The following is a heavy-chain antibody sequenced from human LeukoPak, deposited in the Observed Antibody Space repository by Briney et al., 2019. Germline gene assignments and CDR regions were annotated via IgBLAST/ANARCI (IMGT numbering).Heavy chain of an antibody. V-gene: IGHV1-18*01. CDR1: GYTFNSYG. Sequence: ASVKVSCKASGYTFNSYGISWVRQAPGQGLEWMGWISSYNGNTNYAQKLQGRVTMTTDTSTSTAYMELRSLRSDDTAVYYCARESTVVTASYVDYWGQGTLVTVSS. CDR3: ARESTVVTASYVDY. J-gene: IGHJ4*02. CDR2: ISSYNGNT. D-gene: IGHD4-23*01.